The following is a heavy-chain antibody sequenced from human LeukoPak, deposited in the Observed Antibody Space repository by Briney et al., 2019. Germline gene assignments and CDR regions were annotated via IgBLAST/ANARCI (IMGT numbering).Heavy chain of an antibody. CDR1: GYTFTSYY. CDR3: ARDSPSYSNYSPYYYYYMDV. Sequence: GASVKVSCKASGYTFTSYYMHWVRQAPGQGLEWMGIINPSGGSTSYAQKFQGRVTMTRDTSTSTVYMELSSLRSEDTAVYYCARDSPSYSNYSPYYYYYMDVWGKGTTVTVSS. CDR2: INPSGGST. D-gene: IGHD4-11*01. V-gene: IGHV1-46*01. J-gene: IGHJ6*03.